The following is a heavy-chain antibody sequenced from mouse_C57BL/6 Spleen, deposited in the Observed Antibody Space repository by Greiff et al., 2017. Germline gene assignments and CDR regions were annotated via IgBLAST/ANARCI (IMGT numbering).Heavy chain of an antibody. CDR1: GFTFSSYT. J-gene: IGHJ2*01. Sequence: EVHLVESGGGLVKPGGSLKLSCAASGFTFSSYTMSWVRQTPEKRLEWVATISGGGGNTYYPDSVKGRFTISRDNAKNTLYLQMSSLRSEDTALYYCARTVPFDYWGQGTTLTVSS. V-gene: IGHV5-9*01. CDR2: ISGGGGNT. CDR3: ARTVPFDY. D-gene: IGHD1-1*01.